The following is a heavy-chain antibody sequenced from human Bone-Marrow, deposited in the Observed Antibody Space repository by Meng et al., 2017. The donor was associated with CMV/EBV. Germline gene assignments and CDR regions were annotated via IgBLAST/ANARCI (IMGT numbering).Heavy chain of an antibody. CDR1: GYTFTSYG. J-gene: IGHJ3*01. CDR3: ANLREAQGDFDV. V-gene: IGHV1-18*01. Sequence: ASVKVSCKASGYTFTSYGISWVRQAPGQGLEWMGWISAYNGNTNYAQKLQGRVTMTTDTSTSTAYMELRSLRSDDTAVYYCANLREAQGDFDVWGQGTMDTVSS. CDR2: ISAYNGNT. D-gene: IGHD2-21*02.